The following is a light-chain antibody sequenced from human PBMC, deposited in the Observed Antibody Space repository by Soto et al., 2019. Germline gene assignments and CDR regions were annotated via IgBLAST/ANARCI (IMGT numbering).Light chain of an antibody. J-gene: IGKJ1*01. CDR2: GAS. Sequence: EIVLTQSPGTLSLSPGERATLSCRASQSVGSSYLAWYQQKPGQAPRLLMYGASNRATGIPDRFSGSGSGTDFTLTISRLEPEDFAVYYCQQYGSTPWTFGQGTKVEI. CDR3: QQYGSTPWT. CDR1: QSVGSSY. V-gene: IGKV3-20*01.